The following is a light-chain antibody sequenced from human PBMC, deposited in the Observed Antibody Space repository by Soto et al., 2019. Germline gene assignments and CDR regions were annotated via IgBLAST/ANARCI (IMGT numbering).Light chain of an antibody. CDR2: GGS. J-gene: IGKJ1*01. V-gene: IGKV3-20*01. CDR3: QHYGSSPET. CDR1: QSVSSNY. Sequence: EIVLTQSPGTLSLSPGERATLSCRASQSVSSNYLAWYQQKPGQAPRLLIYGGSSRATGIPDRFSGSGSGTDFTLTISRLEPEDFAVYYCQHYGSSPETFG.